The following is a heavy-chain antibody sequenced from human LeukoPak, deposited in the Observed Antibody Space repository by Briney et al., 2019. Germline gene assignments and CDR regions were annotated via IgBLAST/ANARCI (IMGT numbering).Heavy chain of an antibody. J-gene: IGHJ4*02. CDR3: AKDGAAPGSGGDYFDY. V-gene: IGHV3-23*01. Sequence: GGSLRLSCAASGFTFSSNAMTWVRQAPGKGLEWVSVITANGGRTYYADSVKGRFTISRDNSKNTLSLQMNSLRADDTAVYYYAKDGAAPGSGGDYFDYWGQGTLVTVSS. D-gene: IGHD3-10*01. CDR1: GFTFSSNA. CDR2: ITANGGRT.